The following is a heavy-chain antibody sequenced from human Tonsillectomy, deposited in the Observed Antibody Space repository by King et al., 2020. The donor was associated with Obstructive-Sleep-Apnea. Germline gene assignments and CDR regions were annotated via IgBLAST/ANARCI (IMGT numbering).Heavy chain of an antibody. CDR2: IDWDDDK. CDR1: GFSLSTSGMC. Sequence: VTLKESGPALVKPPQTLTLTCTFSGFSLSTSGMCVSWIRQPPGKALEWLARIDWDDDKYYSTSLKTRLTISKDTSKNQVVLTMTNMDPVDTATYYCARIRGSIAVAGNGGMDVWGQGTTVTVSS. CDR3: ARIRGSIAVAGNGGMDV. D-gene: IGHD6-19*01. V-gene: IGHV2-70*11. J-gene: IGHJ6*02.